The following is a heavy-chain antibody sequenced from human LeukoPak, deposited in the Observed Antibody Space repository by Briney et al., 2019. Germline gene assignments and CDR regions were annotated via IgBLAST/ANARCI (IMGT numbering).Heavy chain of an antibody. D-gene: IGHD1-26*01. Sequence: ASVKVSCKASGYSFTSYYMHWVRQAPGQGLEWMGLINPSGSSTTYAQKFQGRVTMTRDMFTSTDYMELTSLRSDDTAVYYCARDPSPIVGATVDYWGQGTLVTVSS. CDR2: INPSGSST. CDR3: ARDPSPIVGATVDY. CDR1: GYSFTSYY. V-gene: IGHV1-46*01. J-gene: IGHJ4*02.